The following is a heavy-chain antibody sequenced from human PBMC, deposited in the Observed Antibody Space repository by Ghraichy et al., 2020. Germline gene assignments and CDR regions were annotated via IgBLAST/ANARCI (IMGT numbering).Heavy chain of an antibody. CDR2: ISSSGSTI. CDR1: GFTFSSYE. J-gene: IGHJ6*02. CDR3: ARLNYYYGMDV. Sequence: GALRLSCAASGFTFSSYEMNWVRQAPGKGLEWVSYISSSGSTIYYADSVKGRFTLSRNNAKNSLYLQMNSLRAEDTAVYYCARLNYYYGMDVWGQGTTVTVSS. V-gene: IGHV3-48*03.